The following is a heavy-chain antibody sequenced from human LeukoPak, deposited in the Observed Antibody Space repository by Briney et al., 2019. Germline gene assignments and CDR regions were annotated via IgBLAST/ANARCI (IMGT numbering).Heavy chain of an antibody. D-gene: IGHD6-19*01. Sequence: GFLRLSCGASGFPFNRHGRSWVRQAPGKGLEWGAKIKGDGREKFYADSVKGRFTISRENAKNSVFLQMDSLRVDDTAVYYCARDEEQLNIWGRGTKVTVSS. J-gene: IGHJ3*02. CDR3: ARDEEQLNI. CDR2: IKGDGREK. V-gene: IGHV3-7*04. CDR1: GFPFNRHG.